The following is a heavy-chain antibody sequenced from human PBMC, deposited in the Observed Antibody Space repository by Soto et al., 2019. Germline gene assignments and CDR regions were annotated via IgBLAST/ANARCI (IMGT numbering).Heavy chain of an antibody. V-gene: IGHV4-38-2*02. Sequence: SETLSLTCTVSGASVSTGYWGWIRQPPGKGLEWIGSIFYSGTTYYNPSLKSRVTISVDTSKNQFSLKLSSVTATDTAVYYCARDNYGDTYYFDYWGQGTLVTVSS. CDR2: IFYSGTT. J-gene: IGHJ4*02. CDR3: ARDNYGDTYYFDY. D-gene: IGHD4-17*01. CDR1: GASVSTGY.